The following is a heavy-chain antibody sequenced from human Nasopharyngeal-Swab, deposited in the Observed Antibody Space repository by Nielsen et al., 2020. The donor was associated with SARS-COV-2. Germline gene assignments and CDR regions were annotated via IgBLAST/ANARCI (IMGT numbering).Heavy chain of an antibody. CDR3: VKDLAYYEVS. J-gene: IGHJ5*02. V-gene: IGHV3-23*01. Sequence: GESLKISCAASGFIFINYAMSWVRQAPGKGLEWVSTINNRGDDTHYVDSVRGRFTVSRDNSKNTLYLQMNSLRGEDTAIYYCVKDLAYYEVSWSQGTLVTVS. D-gene: IGHD3-22*01. CDR2: INNRGDDT. CDR1: GFIFINYA.